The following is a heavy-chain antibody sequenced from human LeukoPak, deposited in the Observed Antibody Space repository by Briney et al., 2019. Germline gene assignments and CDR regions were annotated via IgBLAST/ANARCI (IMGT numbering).Heavy chain of an antibody. D-gene: IGHD2-2*01. V-gene: IGHV6-1*01. Sequence: SQTLSLTCAISGDSVSSNSVNWNWIRQSPSRGLEWLGRTYYRSTWYNDYAVSVRGRITVNPDTSKNQFSLHLNSVTPEDTAVYYCARRLTQYDCFDPWGQGILVTVSS. CDR2: TYYRSTWYN. J-gene: IGHJ5*02. CDR3: ARRLTQYDCFDP. CDR1: GDSVSSNSVN.